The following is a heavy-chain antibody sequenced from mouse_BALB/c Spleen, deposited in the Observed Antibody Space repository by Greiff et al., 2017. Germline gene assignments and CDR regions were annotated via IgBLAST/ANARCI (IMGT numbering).Heavy chain of an antibody. J-gene: IGHJ3*01. CDR1: GFSLTSYG. V-gene: IGHV2-9*02. D-gene: IGHD2-2*01. CDR3: ARDRNIYYGYAGFAY. CDR2: IWAGGST. Sequence: VKVVESGPGLVAPSQSLSITCTVSGFSLTSYGVHWVRQPPGKGLEWLGVIWAGGSTNYNSALMSRLSISKDNSKSQVFLKMNSLQTDDTAMYYCARDRNIYYGYAGFAYWGQGTLVTVS.